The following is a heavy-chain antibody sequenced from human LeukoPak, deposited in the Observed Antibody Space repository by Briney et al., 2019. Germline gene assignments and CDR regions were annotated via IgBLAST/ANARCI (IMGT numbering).Heavy chain of an antibody. CDR2: IKSKTDGGTT. J-gene: IGHJ3*02. V-gene: IGHV3-15*01. D-gene: IGHD4-17*01. CDR3: TTAPTVTQRLSRSIGAFDI. Sequence: GGSLRLSCAASGFTFSNAWMSWVRQAPGKGPEWVGRIKSKTDGGTTDYAAPVKGRFTISRDDSKNTLYLQMNSLKTEDTAVYYCTTAPTVTQRLSRSIGAFDIWGQGTMVTVSS. CDR1: GFTFSNAW.